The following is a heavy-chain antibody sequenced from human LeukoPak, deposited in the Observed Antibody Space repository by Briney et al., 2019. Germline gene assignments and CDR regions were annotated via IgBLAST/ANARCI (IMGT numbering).Heavy chain of an antibody. CDR3: AKGKGKIIVGDY. J-gene: IGHJ4*02. Sequence: GGSLRLSCAASGFTFSSYAMSWVRQAPGKGLEWVSAISGSGGSTYYADSVRGRFTISRDNSKNTLYLQMNSLRAEDTAVYYCAKGKGKIIVGDYWGQGTLVTVSS. D-gene: IGHD2-21*01. CDR1: GFTFSSYA. CDR2: ISGSGGST. V-gene: IGHV3-23*01.